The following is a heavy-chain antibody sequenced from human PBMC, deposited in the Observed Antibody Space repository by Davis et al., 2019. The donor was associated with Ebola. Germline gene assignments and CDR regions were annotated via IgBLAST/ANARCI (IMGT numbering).Heavy chain of an antibody. D-gene: IGHD5-18*01. Sequence: AASVKVSCKASGGTFKRNTINWVRQAPGQGLEWMGRINPNFGGKIYAQKFQDRVTMTIDTSINTAYMELDRLRPDDTAVYYCARGHTYGRWDDWFDPWGQGTLVTVSS. J-gene: IGHJ5*02. V-gene: IGHV1-2*06. CDR2: INPNFGGK. CDR3: ARGHTYGRWDDWFDP. CDR1: GGTFKRNT.